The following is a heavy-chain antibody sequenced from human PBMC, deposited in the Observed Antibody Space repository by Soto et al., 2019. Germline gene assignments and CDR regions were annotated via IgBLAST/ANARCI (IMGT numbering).Heavy chain of an antibody. V-gene: IGHV4-61*08. J-gene: IGHJ6*02. CDR1: GGSVSSAGYY. CDR2: ISYSGST. CDR3: ARDRFYSGLDV. Sequence: SETLSLTCTVAGGSVSSAGYYWSCIRQPPGKGLESIGHISYSGSTNYNPSLKSRITISVDTSKNQFSLKLSSVTAADTAVYYCARDRFYSGLDVWGQGTTVTVSS.